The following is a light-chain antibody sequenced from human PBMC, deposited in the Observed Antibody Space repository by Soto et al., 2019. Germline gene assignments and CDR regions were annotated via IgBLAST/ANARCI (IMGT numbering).Light chain of an antibody. Sequence: QSALTQPPSASGSPGQSVTISCTGTSSDVGGYNYVSWYQQHPGKAPKLMIYEVSKRPSGVPDRFSGSKSGNTASLTVSGLQAEDEADYYCSSYAGSNTAVVXGGGTKLTVL. J-gene: IGLJ2*01. CDR2: EVS. CDR3: SSYAGSNTAVV. CDR1: SSDVGGYNY. V-gene: IGLV2-8*01.